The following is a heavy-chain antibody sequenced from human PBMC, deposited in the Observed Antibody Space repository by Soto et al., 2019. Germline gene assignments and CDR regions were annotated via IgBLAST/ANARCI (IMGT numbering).Heavy chain of an antibody. CDR1: GGTFSSYA. CDR2: IVVGSGNT. Sequence: ASVKVSCKASGGTFSSYAISWVRQAPGQGLEWMGWIVVGSGNTNYAQKFQERVTITRDMSTSTAYMELSSLRSEDTAVYYCAAVDYGRVGATGNYFDYWGQGTLVTVSS. V-gene: IGHV1-58*02. D-gene: IGHD1-26*01. J-gene: IGHJ4*02. CDR3: AAVDYGRVGATGNYFDY.